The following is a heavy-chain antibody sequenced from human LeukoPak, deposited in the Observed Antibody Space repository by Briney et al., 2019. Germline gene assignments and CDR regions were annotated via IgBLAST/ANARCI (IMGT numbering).Heavy chain of an antibody. J-gene: IGHJ6*02. Sequence: GGSLRLSCAASGFTFSSYAMSWVRQAPGKGLEWVSAISGSGGSTYYADSVKGRFTISRDNSKNTLYMQMHSLRAEDTAVYYCAKDSPTTTVTPLATDYYGMDVWGQGTTVTVSS. V-gene: IGHV3-23*01. CDR2: ISGSGGST. CDR3: AKDSPTTTVTPLATDYYGMDV. D-gene: IGHD4-11*01. CDR1: GFTFSSYA.